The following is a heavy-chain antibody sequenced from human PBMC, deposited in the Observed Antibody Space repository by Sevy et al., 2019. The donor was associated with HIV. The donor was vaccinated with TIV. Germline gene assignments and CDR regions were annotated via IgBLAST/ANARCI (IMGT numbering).Heavy chain of an antibody. V-gene: IGHV1-2*02. Sequence: ASVKVSCKASGYIFTDYYIHCVRQAPGQGLEWMAWINSDSGVTNYAQRFQGQVTVTRDTSLNAAYLDLSRLKSNDTAIYFCARLTTKPTSDLYGMDVWGQGTTVTVS. CDR1: GYIFTDYY. CDR2: INSDSGVT. J-gene: IGHJ6*02. CDR3: ARLTTKPTSDLYGMDV. D-gene: IGHD4-17*01.